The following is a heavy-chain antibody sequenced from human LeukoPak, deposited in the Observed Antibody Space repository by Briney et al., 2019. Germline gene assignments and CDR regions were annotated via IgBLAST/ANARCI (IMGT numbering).Heavy chain of an antibody. V-gene: IGHV4-39*01. CDR1: GGSISSSSYY. J-gene: IGHJ4*02. CDR2: VYYSGST. CDR3: ARHHVPVSGYES. Sequence: SETLSLTCTVSGGSISSSSYYWGWIRQPPGKGLEWIGNVYYSGSTYYNPSLKSRVTISVDTSKNQFSLKLSSVTAADTAVYYCARHHVPVSGYESWGQGTLVTVSS. D-gene: IGHD5-12*01.